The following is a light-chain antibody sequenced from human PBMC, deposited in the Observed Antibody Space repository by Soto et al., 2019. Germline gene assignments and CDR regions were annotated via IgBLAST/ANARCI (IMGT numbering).Light chain of an antibody. V-gene: IGLV2-8*01. Sequence: QPVLTQPPSASGSFGQSVTISCTGTSSDVGGYNYVSWYQQYPGKAPKLMIYEVSERPSGVPDRFSGSKSGNTASLTVSGLQADDEADYYCSSYSGTNSHYVFGTGTKLTVL. CDR1: SSDVGGYNY. J-gene: IGLJ1*01. CDR2: EVS. CDR3: SSYSGTNSHYV.